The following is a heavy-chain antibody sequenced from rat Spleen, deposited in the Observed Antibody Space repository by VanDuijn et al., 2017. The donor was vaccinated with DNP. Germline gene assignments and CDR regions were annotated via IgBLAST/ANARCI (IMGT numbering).Heavy chain of an antibody. D-gene: IGHD1-3*01. Sequence: EVQLVESGGDLVQPGRSLKLSCAASGFTFSYYWMAWIRQVPTKGLELVAYISYDGVITYYGDSVKGRFTISRDNAKSTLYLQMDSLRSEDTATYYCATEDYGSYGDWFAYWGQGTLVTVSS. CDR3: ATEDYGSYGDWFAY. V-gene: IGHV5-20*01. J-gene: IGHJ3*01. CDR2: ISYDGVIT. CDR1: GFTFSYYW.